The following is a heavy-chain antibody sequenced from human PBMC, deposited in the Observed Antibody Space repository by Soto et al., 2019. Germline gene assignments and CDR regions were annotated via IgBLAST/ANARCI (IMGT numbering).Heavy chain of an antibody. CDR1: GFTFSSYA. Sequence: PGESLKISCAASGFTFSSYAMSWVRQPPGKGLEWVSAISGSGGSTYYADSVKGRFTISSDNSKNTLYLQMNSLRAEDTAVYYYAKDRGWYYGSRSYDPGAIDIGGQWTILTVSS. V-gene: IGHV3-23*01. CDR2: ISGSGGST. D-gene: IGHD3-10*01. J-gene: IGHJ3*02. CDR3: AKDRGWYYGSRSYDPGAIDI.